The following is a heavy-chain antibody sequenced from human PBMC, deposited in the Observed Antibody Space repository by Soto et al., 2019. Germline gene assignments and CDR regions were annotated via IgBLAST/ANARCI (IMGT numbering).Heavy chain of an antibody. D-gene: IGHD4-17*01. V-gene: IGHV3-33*01. CDR3: ARDDDYGDNGLDY. CDR1: GFTFGRHG. J-gene: IGHJ4*02. CDR2: IGSDGRRA. Sequence: QVQLVKSGGGVVQPGGSLRLSCAASGFTFGRHGMHWVRQAPGKGLEWVAVIGSDGRRASYADSVKGRFTISRDNGQNTLYLQMNSRRAEETAVYYCARDDDYGDNGLDYWGQGTLVTVSS.